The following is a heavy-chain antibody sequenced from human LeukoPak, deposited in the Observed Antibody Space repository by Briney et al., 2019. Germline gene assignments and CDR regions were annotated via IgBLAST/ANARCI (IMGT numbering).Heavy chain of an antibody. V-gene: IGHV4-39*01. J-gene: IGHJ4*02. CDR3: ARHYGP. D-gene: IGHD3-10*01. CDR1: GGSISGSSYY. CDR2: IYYSGST. Sequence: KTSETLSLTCTVSGGSISGSSYYWGWIRQPPGKGLEWIGSIYYSGSTYYNPSLKSRVTISVDTSKNQFSLKLNSVTATDTAMYYCARHYGPWGQGTLVTVSS.